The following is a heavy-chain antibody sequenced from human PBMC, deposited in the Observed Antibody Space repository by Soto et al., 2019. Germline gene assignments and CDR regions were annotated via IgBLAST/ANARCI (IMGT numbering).Heavy chain of an antibody. V-gene: IGHV4-34*01. D-gene: IGHD3-9*01. Sequence: SDTCIVEEGYFSGYGCSWISKTPGKGLEWIGEINHSGSTNYNPSLKSRVTISVDTSKNQFSLELRSLRSDDTAVYYCARGEEEYDILTGYYKYYYMDVWGKGTTVTVSS. CDR2: INHSGST. CDR3: ARGEEEYDILTGYYKYYYMDV. CDR1: EGYFSGYG. J-gene: IGHJ6*03.